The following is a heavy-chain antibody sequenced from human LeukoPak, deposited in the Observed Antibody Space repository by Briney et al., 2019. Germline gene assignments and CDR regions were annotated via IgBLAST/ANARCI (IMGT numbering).Heavy chain of an antibody. CDR1: GFTFTSSA. CDR2: IVVGSGNT. Sequence: SVKASCKASGFTFTSSAMQWVRQARGQRLEWIGWIVVGSGNTNYAQKFQERITITRDMSTSTAYMELSSLRSEDTAVYYCAANTPRVVREDAFDIWGQGTMVTVSS. D-gene: IGHD2-21*01. J-gene: IGHJ3*02. V-gene: IGHV1-58*02. CDR3: AANTPRVVREDAFDI.